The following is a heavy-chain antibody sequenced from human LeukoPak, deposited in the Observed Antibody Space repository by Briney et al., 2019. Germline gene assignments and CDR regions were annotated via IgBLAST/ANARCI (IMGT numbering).Heavy chain of an antibody. CDR1: GGSISSSSYY. V-gene: IGHV4-39*01. CDR2: IYYSGST. D-gene: IGHD1-26*01. J-gene: IGHJ4*02. CDR3: ARCRASYSGSYYWIDYFDY. Sequence: SETLSLTCTVSGGSISSSSYYWGWIRQPPGKGLEWIGSIYYSGSTYYNPSLKSRVTISVDTSKNQLSLMLSSVTAADTAVYYCARCRASYSGSYYWIDYFDYWGQGTLVTVSS.